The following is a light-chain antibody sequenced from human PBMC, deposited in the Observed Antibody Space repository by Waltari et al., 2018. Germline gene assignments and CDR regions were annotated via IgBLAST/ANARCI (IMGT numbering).Light chain of an antibody. Sequence: QSVLTQPPSASGAPGQRVTISCSGSSSTLGRNTVNSYQQVPGTTPNLLIYRNDQRPSGVPDRFSGSKSGTSASLAISGLRSDDEADYFCASWDDSLNGRWEFGGGTKVTVI. V-gene: IGLV1-44*01. J-gene: IGLJ2*01. CDR3: ASWDDSLNGRWE. CDR1: SSTLGRNT. CDR2: RND.